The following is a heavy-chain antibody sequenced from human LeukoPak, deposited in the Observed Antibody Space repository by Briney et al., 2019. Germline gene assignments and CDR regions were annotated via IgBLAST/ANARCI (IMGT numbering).Heavy chain of an antibody. CDR3: ARDRSSLGLWFGELRN. J-gene: IGHJ4*02. CDR2: IYSDGSST. V-gene: IGHV3-74*01. Sequence: PGGSLRLSCAASGFTFSSYVMHWVRQAPGKGLVWVSRIYSDGSSTNYADSAKGRFTISRDNAKNTLYLQMNSLRAEDTAVYYCARDRSSLGLWFGELRNWGQGTLVTVSS. CDR1: GFTFSSYV. D-gene: IGHD3-10*01.